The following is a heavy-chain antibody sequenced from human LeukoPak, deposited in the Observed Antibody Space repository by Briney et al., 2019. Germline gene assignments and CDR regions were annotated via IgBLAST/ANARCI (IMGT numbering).Heavy chain of an antibody. D-gene: IGHD5-24*01. V-gene: IGHV4-30-2*01. CDR3: AREYRDQWAFDI. CDR2: IYHSGST. CDR1: GGSISSGGYY. Sequence: PSETLSLTCTVSGGSISSGGYYWSWIRQPPGKGLEWIGYIYHSGSTYYNPSLKSRVTISVDTSKNQFSLKLSSVTAADTAVYYCAREYRDQWAFDIWGQGTMVTVSS. J-gene: IGHJ3*02.